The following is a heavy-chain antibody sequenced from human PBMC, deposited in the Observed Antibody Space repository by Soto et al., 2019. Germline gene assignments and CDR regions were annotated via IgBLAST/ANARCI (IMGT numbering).Heavy chain of an antibody. Sequence: SETLSLTCTVSGGSISSSSYYWGWIRQPPGKGLEWIGSIYYSGSTYYNPSLKSRVTISVDTSKNQFSLKLSSVTAADTAVYYCARQMYYDILTGPVHMDVWGQGTTVTVSS. CDR1: GGSISSSSYY. D-gene: IGHD3-9*01. CDR2: IYYSGST. CDR3: ARQMYYDILTGPVHMDV. V-gene: IGHV4-39*01. J-gene: IGHJ6*02.